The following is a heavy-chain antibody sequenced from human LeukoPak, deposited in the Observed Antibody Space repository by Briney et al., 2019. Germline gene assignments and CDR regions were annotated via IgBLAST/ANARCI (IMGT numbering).Heavy chain of an antibody. J-gene: IGHJ3*02. CDR1: GFTFSSYA. CDR2: ISGSGGST. V-gene: IGHV3-23*01. D-gene: IGHD3-22*01. Sequence: PGGSLRLSCAASGFTFSSYAMSWVRQAPGKGLEWVSAISGSGGSTYYADSVKGRLTISRDNSKNTLYLQMNSLRAEDTAVYYCARDGDSSGYGAFDIWGQGTMVTVSS. CDR3: ARDGDSSGYGAFDI.